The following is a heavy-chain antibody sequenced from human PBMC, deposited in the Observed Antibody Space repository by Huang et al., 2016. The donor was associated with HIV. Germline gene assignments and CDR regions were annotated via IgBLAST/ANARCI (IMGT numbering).Heavy chain of an antibody. CDR3: ARGRGSSWSLFDT. CDR1: GESLSDFF. V-gene: IGHV4-34*02. D-gene: IGHD6-13*01. Sequence: QVQLAQWGARLLKPSETLSLTCAVYGESLSDFFWSWIRQPPGKGLEWIGEINQSGRTNYNPSLKSRVTIAVDTSKKQCSLKLKSVTAADTSMYYCARGRGSSWSLFDTWGQGSLVTVFS. J-gene: IGHJ4*02. CDR2: INQSGRT.